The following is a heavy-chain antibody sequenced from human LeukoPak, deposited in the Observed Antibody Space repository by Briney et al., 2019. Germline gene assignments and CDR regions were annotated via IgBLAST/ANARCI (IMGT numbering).Heavy chain of an antibody. CDR1: GFTFSTYW. CDR3: ARDSGSGSYSGY. D-gene: IGHD3-10*01. V-gene: IGHV3-74*01. CDR2: INPDGSGT. Sequence: GGSLRLSCAASGFTFSTYWMHWVRQGSGKGLVWVSRINPDGSGTSHADSVKGRFTISRDNAKNTLYLQMNSLRAEDTAVYYCARDSGSGSYSGYWGLGTLVTVSS. J-gene: IGHJ4*02.